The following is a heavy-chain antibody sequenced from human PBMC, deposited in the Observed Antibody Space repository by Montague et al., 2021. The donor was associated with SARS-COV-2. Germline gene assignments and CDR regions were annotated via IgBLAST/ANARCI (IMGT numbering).Heavy chain of an antibody. CDR2: ISYDVGKK. CDR1: GFTFSSYA. CDR3: ASGFDVSGGPAFDY. V-gene: IGHV3-30*04. Sequence: SLRLSCAASGFTFSSYAMHWVRQAPGKGLDWVANISYDVGKKNYXDSVKGRFTISRDNPKNTLYLQMDTLRPDDTAVYYCASGFDVSGGPAFDYWGRGTMVTVSS. D-gene: IGHD3-10*01. J-gene: IGHJ4*02.